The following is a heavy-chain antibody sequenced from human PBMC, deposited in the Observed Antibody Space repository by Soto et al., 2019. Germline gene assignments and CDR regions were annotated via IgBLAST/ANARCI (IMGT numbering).Heavy chain of an antibody. V-gene: IGHV5-10-1*01. CDR2: VDPPDSYT. CDR1: GYTFTNYW. CDR3: ARGNRNFADY. Sequence: GESLKISCKASGYTFTNYWISWVRHLPGKGLEWMGRVDPPDSYTHYSPSFQGHVSISVDTSLSSAYLQWSGLKASDTAIYYCARGNRNFADYWGQGTLVTVSS. D-gene: IGHD1-7*01. J-gene: IGHJ4*02.